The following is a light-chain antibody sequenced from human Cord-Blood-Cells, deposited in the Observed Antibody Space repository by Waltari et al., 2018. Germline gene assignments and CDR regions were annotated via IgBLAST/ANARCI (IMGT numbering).Light chain of an antibody. CDR1: SSDVGGYNY. V-gene: IGLV2-11*01. CDR3: CSYTGSYTV. Sequence: QSALTQPRSVSGSPGQSVTISCTGTSSDVGGYNYVSRYQPHPGKAPKLMVYYVSKPPSGVPDRFSGSKSGNPASLAISWLTAEDGADYYCCSYTGSYTVFGGGTKLTVL. CDR2: YVS. J-gene: IGLJ2*01.